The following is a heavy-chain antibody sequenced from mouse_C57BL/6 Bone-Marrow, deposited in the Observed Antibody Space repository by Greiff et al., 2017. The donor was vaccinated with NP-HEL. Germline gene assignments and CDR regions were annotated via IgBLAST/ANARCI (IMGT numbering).Heavy chain of an antibody. CDR3: ARLDDYEVAWCAY. Sequence: QVQLKESGAELMKPGASVKLSCKATGYTFTGYWIEWVKQRPGHGLEWIGEIFPGSGGTNYNEKFKGKATLTADTSSNTAYLQLSSLTTADSAIYYWARLDDYEVAWCAYWGQGTLVTVSA. CDR2: IFPGSGGT. V-gene: IGHV1-9*01. CDR1: GYTFTGYW. J-gene: IGHJ3*01. D-gene: IGHD2-4*01.